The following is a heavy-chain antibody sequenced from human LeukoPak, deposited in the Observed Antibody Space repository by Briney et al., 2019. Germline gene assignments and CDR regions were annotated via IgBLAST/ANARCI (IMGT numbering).Heavy chain of an antibody. CDR1: GGTFTSYA. CDR2: IIPILGIA. V-gene: IGHV1-69*04. J-gene: IGHJ4*02. CDR3: AREYSSSSDY. Sequence: SVKVSCKDSGGTFTSYAISWVRQAPGQGLEWMGRIIPILGIANYAQKFQGRVTITADKSTSTAYMELSSLRSEDTAVYYCAREYSSSSDYWGQGTLVTVSS. D-gene: IGHD6-6*01.